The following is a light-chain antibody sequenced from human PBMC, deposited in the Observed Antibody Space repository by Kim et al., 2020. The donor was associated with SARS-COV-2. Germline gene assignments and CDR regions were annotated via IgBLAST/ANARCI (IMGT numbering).Light chain of an antibody. Sequence: PGEGASLSFRCIHSSDINLALYQQTPSQPPRLLIYDAAIRAADVPTRFSGSGSGTDFTLTISSLEAEDFAIYYCQQRTGCPPALTFGGGTKVDIK. CDR1: HSSDIN. V-gene: IGKV3-11*01. J-gene: IGKJ4*01. CDR2: DAA. CDR3: QQRTGCPPALT.